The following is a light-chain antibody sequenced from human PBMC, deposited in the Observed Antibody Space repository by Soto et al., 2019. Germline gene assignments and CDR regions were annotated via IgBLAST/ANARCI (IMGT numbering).Light chain of an antibody. V-gene: IGKV3D-15*01. CDR3: QQYNSWPIT. CDR1: ETVRSN. J-gene: IGKJ5*01. Sequence: RVMTQSPDTLSVSPGERATLSCRASETVRSNLAWYQQKPGQAPRLLIYAASTRATGIPARFIGNGSGTEFTLTISSLQSEDFTIYYCQQYNSWPITFGQGTRLEIK. CDR2: AAS.